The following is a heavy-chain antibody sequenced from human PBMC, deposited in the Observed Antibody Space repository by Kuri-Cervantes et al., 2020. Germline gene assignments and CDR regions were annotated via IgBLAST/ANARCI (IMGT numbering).Heavy chain of an antibody. CDR2: ISAYNGDT. J-gene: IGHJ6*03. CDR1: GYTFTYRY. CDR3: ARARKNYYYYYMDV. Sequence: ASVKVSCKASGYTFTYRYLHWVRQAPGQGLEWMGWISAYNGDTNYAQKLQGRVTMTTDTSTSTAYMELRSLRSEDTAVYYCARARKNYYYYYMDVWGKGTTVTVSS. V-gene: IGHV1-18*04.